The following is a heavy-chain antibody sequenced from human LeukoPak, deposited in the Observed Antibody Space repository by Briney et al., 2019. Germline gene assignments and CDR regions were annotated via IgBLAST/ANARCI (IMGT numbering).Heavy chain of an antibody. CDR1: GFPFSSYG. CDR3: ARDLSAAFDF. Sequence: GGSLRLSCAASGFPFSSYGMHWVRQAPGKGLEWVARLVYDARSDYANSVKDRFSISRDDSKNTLFLDMSNLRVGDTALYYCARDLSAAFDFWGQGVLVTVSS. D-gene: IGHD6-25*01. J-gene: IGHJ4*02. CDR2: LVYDARS. V-gene: IGHV3-33*01.